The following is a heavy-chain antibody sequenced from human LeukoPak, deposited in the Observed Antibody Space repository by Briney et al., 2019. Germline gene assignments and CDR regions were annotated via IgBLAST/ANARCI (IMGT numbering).Heavy chain of an antibody. J-gene: IGHJ5*02. Sequence: TLSLTCAVPGGSISSGGYSWSWIRQPPGKGLEWIGYIYHSGSTYYNPSLKSRVTISVDRSKNQFSLKLSSVTAADTAVYYCARVVYYDSSGYYQSWFDPWGQGTLVTVSS. CDR2: IYHSGST. V-gene: IGHV4-30-2*01. D-gene: IGHD3-22*01. CDR3: ARVVYYDSSGYYQSWFDP. CDR1: GGSISSGGYS.